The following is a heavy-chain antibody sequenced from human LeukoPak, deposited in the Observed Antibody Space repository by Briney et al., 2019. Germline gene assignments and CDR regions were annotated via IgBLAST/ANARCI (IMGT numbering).Heavy chain of an antibody. CDR2: ISSSSSSTI. Sequence: GGSLRLSCAASGFTFSSYSMNWVRQAPGKGLEWVSYISSSSSSTIYYADSVKGRFTISRDNAKNSLYLQMNSLRVEDTAVYYCARAFVCSTSCYEGYWGQGTLVTVSS. CDR3: ARAFVCSTSCYEGY. CDR1: GFTFSSYS. D-gene: IGHD2-2*01. J-gene: IGHJ4*02. V-gene: IGHV3-48*01.